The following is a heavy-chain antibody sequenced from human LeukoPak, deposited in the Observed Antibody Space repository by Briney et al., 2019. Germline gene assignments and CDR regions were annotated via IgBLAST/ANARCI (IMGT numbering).Heavy chain of an antibody. Sequence: GASVKVSCKASGGTFSSYAISWVRQAPGQGLEWMGGIIPIFGTANYAQKFQGRVTTTADESTSTAYMELSSLRSEDTAVYYCARAYWDSRFWEWLQMGGDRPKMKYNWFDPWGQGTLVTVSS. CDR2: IIPIFGTA. CDR1: GGTFSSYA. J-gene: IGHJ5*02. D-gene: IGHD3-3*01. V-gene: IGHV1-69*13. CDR3: ARAYWDSRFWEWLQMGGDRPKMKYNWFDP.